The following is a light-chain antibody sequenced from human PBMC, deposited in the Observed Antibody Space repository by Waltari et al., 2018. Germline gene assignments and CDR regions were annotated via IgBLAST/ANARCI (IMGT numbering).Light chain of an antibody. J-gene: IGKJ4*01. CDR2: WAS. V-gene: IGKV4-1*01. Sequence: DFVMTQSPDSLAVSLGERATINCTSSQSVLSSSNNRNYLAWFQQKAGQPPKLFISWASTRQSGVPDRFSGSGSGTDFTLTISSLQAEDVAVYYCQQYYAAPLTFGGGTKVEIK. CDR3: QQYYAAPLT. CDR1: QSVLSSSNNRNY.